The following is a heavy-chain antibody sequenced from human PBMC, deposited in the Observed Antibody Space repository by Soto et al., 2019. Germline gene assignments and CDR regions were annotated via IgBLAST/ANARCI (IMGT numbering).Heavy chain of an antibody. CDR2: ISGGGGDT. J-gene: IGHJ3*02. CDR3: AKSLFGGPDI. CDR1: RFTFSTYA. D-gene: IGHD2-15*01. V-gene: IGHV3-23*01. Sequence: GGSLRLSCAASRFTFSTYAMSWVRQAPGKGLEWVSGISGGGGDTSYADSVRGRFTCSRDNSKNTLYLQMNSLRAEDTALYYCAKSLFGGPDIWGQGTMVAVSS.